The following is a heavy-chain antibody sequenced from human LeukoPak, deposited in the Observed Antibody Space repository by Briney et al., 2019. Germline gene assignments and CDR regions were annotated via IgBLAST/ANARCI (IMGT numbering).Heavy chain of an antibody. V-gene: IGHV4-39*01. D-gene: IGHD3-22*01. CDR3: ARTGIRSSAYSYVVGPYAFDF. Sequence: SETLSLTCTVSGGSISSSSYYWGWIRQPPGKGLEWIGSIYYSGSTYYNPSLKSRVTISVDTFKNQFSLKLSSVTAADTAVYYCARTGIRSSAYSYVVGPYAFDFWGQGTMVTVSS. CDR2: IYYSGST. J-gene: IGHJ3*01. CDR1: GGSISSSSYY.